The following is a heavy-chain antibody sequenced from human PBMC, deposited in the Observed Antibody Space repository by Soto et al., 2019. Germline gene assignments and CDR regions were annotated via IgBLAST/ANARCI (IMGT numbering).Heavy chain of an antibody. CDR3: AILLAAFDI. Sequence: SETLSLTCTVSGGSISSSSYYWGWIRQPPGKGLEWIGSIYYSGSTYYNPSLKSRVTISVDTSKNQFSLKLSSVTAADPAVYYCAILLAAFDIWGQGTMVTVSS. CDR1: GGSISSSSYY. CDR2: IYYSGST. J-gene: IGHJ3*02. V-gene: IGHV4-39*01. D-gene: IGHD2-15*01.